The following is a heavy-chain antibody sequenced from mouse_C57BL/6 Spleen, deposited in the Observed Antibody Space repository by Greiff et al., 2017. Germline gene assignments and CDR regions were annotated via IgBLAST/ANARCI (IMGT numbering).Heavy chain of an antibody. J-gene: IGHJ2*01. CDR2: INPYNGGT. CDR1: GYTFTDYN. Sequence: VQLQQSGPELVKPGASVKIPCKASGYTFTDYNMDWVKPSHGKSLEWIGDINPYNGGTIYNELFTGKATLTVDTSSSTVYMELRSLPSEDTGFYYCARNNYDYDRGYFDYWGQGTTLTVSS. CDR3: ARNNYDYDRGYFDY. D-gene: IGHD2-4*01. V-gene: IGHV1-18*01.